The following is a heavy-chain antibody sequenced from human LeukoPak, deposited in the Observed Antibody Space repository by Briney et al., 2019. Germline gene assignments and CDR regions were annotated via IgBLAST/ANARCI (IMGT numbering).Heavy chain of an antibody. J-gene: IGHJ4*02. Sequence: GGSLRLSCAASGFSFRNYWMGWVRQAPGKGLEWVANTKPDGSAEYYADSVRGRFTASRDNANNLLYLQMNRLRAEDTAVYYCARDGGLHTNFDYWGQGTPLTVSS. CDR2: TKPDGSAE. CDR1: GFSFRNYW. D-gene: IGHD2-15*01. CDR3: ARDGGLHTNFDY. V-gene: IGHV3-7*01.